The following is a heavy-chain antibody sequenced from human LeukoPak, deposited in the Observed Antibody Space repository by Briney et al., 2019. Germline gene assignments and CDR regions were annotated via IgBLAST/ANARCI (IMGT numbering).Heavy chain of an antibody. J-gene: IGHJ4*02. CDR2: FDPEGGET. V-gene: IGHV1-24*01. D-gene: IGHD6-13*01. CDR3: ATRAVAAAGADY. CDR1: GYTLTELS. Sequence: EASVKVSCKVSGYTLTELSMHWVRQAPGKGLEWMGGFDPEGGETIYAQKFQGRVTMTEDTSTDTAYMELSSLRSEDTAVYYCATRAVAAAGADYWGQGTLVTVSS.